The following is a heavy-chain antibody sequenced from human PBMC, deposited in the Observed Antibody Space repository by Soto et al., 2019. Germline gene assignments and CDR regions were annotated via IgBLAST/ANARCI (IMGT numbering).Heavy chain of an antibody. J-gene: IGHJ6*02. CDR3: ARHYICRGGDCYYYGMYV. V-gene: IGHV5-10-1*01. Sequence: RGESLKISCKGSGYSFTKYWISWVRQMPGKGLEWMGRIDPSDSYINYSPSFQGHVTISADKSINTAYLQWSSLRASDTAIYYCARHYICRGGDCYYYGMYVWGQGTTVTVSS. D-gene: IGHD3-16*01. CDR1: GYSFTKYW. CDR2: IDPSDSYI.